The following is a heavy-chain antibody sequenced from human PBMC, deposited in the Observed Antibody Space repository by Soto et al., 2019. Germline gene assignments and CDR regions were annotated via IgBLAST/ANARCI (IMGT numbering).Heavy chain of an antibody. CDR1: GFTFSSYA. CDR2: ISDAAGSA. J-gene: IGHJ4*02. D-gene: IGHD1-26*01. Sequence: PGGSLRLSCVASGFTFSSYAMSWVRQVPGKGLEWVSTISDAAGSAYYVDSVKGRFTISRDNSKKTLYLQMNSLRAEDTAVYYCAKASAPGGTYFPLWFWGQGTLVTVSS. CDR3: AKASAPGGTYFPLWF. V-gene: IGHV3-23*01.